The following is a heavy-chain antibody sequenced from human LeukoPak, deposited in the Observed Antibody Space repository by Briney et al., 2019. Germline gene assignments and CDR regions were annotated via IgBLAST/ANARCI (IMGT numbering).Heavy chain of an antibody. J-gene: IGHJ3*02. V-gene: IGHV4-59*01. CDR1: GGSISSYY. D-gene: IGHD2-2*01. CDR2: IYYSGST. CDR3: ARAYCSSTSCSVGAFDI. Sequence: PSETLSLTCTVSGGSISSYYWSWIRQPPGKGLEWIGYIYYSGSTNCNPSHKSRVTISVDTSKNQFSLKLSSVTAADTAVYYCARAYCSSTSCSVGAFDIWGQGTMVTVSS.